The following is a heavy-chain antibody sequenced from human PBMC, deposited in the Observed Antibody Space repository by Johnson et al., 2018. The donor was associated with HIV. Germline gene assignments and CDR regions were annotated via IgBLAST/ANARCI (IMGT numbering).Heavy chain of an antibody. CDR3: ATVGGGSFHALDS. J-gene: IGHJ3*02. Sequence: VQLVESGRGLIHPGGSLRLSCAASGFTVSSNYMSWVRQAPGKGLEWVSVIYSGGSTYYADSVKGRFTISRDNSKNTLYLQMNGLRAEDTAVYYCATVGGGSFHALDSWGQGTMVTVSS. V-gene: IGHV3-53*01. CDR1: GFTVSSNY. D-gene: IGHD1-26*01. CDR2: IYSGGST.